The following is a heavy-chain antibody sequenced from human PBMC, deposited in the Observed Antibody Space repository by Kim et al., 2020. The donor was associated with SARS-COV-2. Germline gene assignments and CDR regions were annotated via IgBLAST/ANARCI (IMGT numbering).Heavy chain of an antibody. V-gene: IGHV3-7*01. CDR3: ATLGRSNSYSS. CDR2: K. Sequence: KYYLEPVKGPFTITRDNAKNSLDLKMNSLRVDDTAIYYCATLGRSNSYSSWGQGTLVTVSS. D-gene: IGHD5-18*01. J-gene: IGHJ5*02.